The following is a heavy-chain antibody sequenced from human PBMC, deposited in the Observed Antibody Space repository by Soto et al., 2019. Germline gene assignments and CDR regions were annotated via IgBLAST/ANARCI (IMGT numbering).Heavy chain of an antibody. CDR1: GYTFTSYY. CDR2: INPSGGST. Sequence: ASVKVSSKASGYTFTSYYMHWVRQAPGQGLEWMGIINPSGGSTSYAQKFQGRVTMTRDTSTSTVYMELSSLRSEDTAVYYCTRDISSGSYLYWGQGTLVTVSS. CDR3: TRDISSGSYLY. J-gene: IGHJ4*02. D-gene: IGHD3-10*01. V-gene: IGHV1-46*01.